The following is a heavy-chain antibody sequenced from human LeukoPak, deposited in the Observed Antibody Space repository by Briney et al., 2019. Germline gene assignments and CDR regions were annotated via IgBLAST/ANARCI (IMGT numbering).Heavy chain of an antibody. CDR1: GYTFTGYY. CDR2: INPNSGGT. V-gene: IGHV1-2*02. Sequence: VSVKVSCKASGYTFTGYYMHWVRQAPGQGLEWMGWINPNSGGTNYAQKFQGRVTMTRDTSISTAYMELSRLRSDDTAVYYCARDRGPSGWDLDYWGQGTLVTVSS. CDR3: ARDRGPSGWDLDY. D-gene: IGHD6-19*01. J-gene: IGHJ4*02.